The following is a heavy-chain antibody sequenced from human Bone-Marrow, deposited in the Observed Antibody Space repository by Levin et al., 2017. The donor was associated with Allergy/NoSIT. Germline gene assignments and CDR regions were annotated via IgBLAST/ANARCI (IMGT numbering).Heavy chain of an antibody. CDR1: GYTFTNYW. CDR3: VRCLYYDETDDQESLNYTDYRENLDY. Sequence: RASVKVSCKGSGYTFTNYWISWVRQKPGKGLEWMGRIDPTDSYTTFSPSFEGHVTFSADTSISTVFLQWSSLEASDTATYYCVRCLYYDETDDQESLNYTDYRENLDYWGQGTLVTVSS. D-gene: IGHD3-22*01. CDR2: IDPTDSYT. V-gene: IGHV5-10-1*01. J-gene: IGHJ4*02.